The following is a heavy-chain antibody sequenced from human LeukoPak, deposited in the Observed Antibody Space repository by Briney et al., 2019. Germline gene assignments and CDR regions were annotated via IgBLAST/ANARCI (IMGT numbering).Heavy chain of an antibody. J-gene: IGHJ6*03. V-gene: IGHV3-30*02. CDR2: IRYDGSNK. CDR3: AKDAVAGPYYYYYYYMDV. D-gene: IGHD6-19*01. CDR1: GFTFSSYG. Sequence: PGGSLRLSCAASGFTFSSYGMHWVRQAPGKGLEWVAFIRYDGSNKYYADSVKGRFTISRDNSKNTLYLQMNSLRAEDTAVYYCAKDAVAGPYYYYYYYMDVWGKGTTVTVSS.